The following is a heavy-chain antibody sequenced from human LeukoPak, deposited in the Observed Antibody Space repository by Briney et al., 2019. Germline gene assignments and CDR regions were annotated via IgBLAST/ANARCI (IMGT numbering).Heavy chain of an antibody. CDR2: IYSGGST. Sequence: GGSLRLSRAASGFTVSSNYMSWVRQAPGKGLEWVSVIYSGGSTYYADSVKGRFTISRDNSKNTLYLQMNSLRAEDTAVYYCARHPSEFLAAAGTLPYYYGMDVWGQGTTVTVSS. V-gene: IGHV3-66*04. CDR3: ARHPSEFLAAAGTLPYYYGMDV. J-gene: IGHJ6*02. D-gene: IGHD6-13*01. CDR1: GFTVSSNY.